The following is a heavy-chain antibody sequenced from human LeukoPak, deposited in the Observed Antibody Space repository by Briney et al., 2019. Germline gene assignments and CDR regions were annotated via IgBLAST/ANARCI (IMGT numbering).Heavy chain of an antibody. V-gene: IGHV3-30*02. J-gene: IGHJ4*02. D-gene: IGHD5-18*01. CDR2: IRYDGSKK. CDR1: GFTFISYV. CDR3: AKDRAEYSYAHNGLDY. Sequence: PGGSLRLSCAASGFTFISYVMHWVRQAPGKGLEWVAFIRYDGSKKYYADSVKGRFTISRDNSKNTLYLQMNSLRVEDTAVYYCAKDRAEYSYAHNGLDYWGQGTLVTVSS.